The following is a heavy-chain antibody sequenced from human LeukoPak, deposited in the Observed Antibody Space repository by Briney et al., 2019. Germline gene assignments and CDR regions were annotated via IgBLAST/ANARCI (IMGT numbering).Heavy chain of an antibody. J-gene: IGHJ6*03. D-gene: IGHD1-26*01. CDR1: GGSFSGYY. Sequence: SETLSLTCAVYGGSFSGYYWNWIRQPPGKGLEWIGEINHSGNTNYNPSLKSRVTISIDTSKNQFSLKLTSVTAADTAVYYCARDPGYSGTYKNAYYYYYYMDVWGKGTTVTVSS. CDR3: ARDPGYSGTYKNAYYYYYYMDV. V-gene: IGHV4-34*01. CDR2: INHSGNT.